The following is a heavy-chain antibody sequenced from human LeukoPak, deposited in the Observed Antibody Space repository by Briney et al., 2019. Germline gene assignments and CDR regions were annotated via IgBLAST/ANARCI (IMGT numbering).Heavy chain of an antibody. CDR1: GFIFGKYA. D-gene: IGHD2-15*01. CDR3: AKRGSSETRWYPFDY. J-gene: IGHJ4*02. Sequence: GGSLRLSCVGSGFIFGKYAMTWVRQAPGKGLEWVSTISGGGDSTWNADSVKGRFTVSRDNSKNTLYLQMSSLRVEDTAVYYCAKRGSSETRWYPFDYWGQGTLVTVSS. CDR2: ISGGGDST. V-gene: IGHV3-23*01.